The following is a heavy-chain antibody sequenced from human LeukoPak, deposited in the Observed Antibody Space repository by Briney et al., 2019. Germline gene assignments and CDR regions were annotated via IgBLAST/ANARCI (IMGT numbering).Heavy chain of an antibody. V-gene: IGHV4-34*01. D-gene: IGHD2-15*01. Sequence: SETLSLTCTVSGGSISSYYWSWIRQPPGKGLEWIGEINHSGSTNYNPSLKSRVTISVDTSKNQFSLKLSSVTAADTAVYYCARYSRYCSGGSCAPTLFDYWGQGTLVTVSS. CDR3: ARYSRYCSGGSCAPTLFDY. CDR1: GGSISSYY. CDR2: INHSGST. J-gene: IGHJ4*02.